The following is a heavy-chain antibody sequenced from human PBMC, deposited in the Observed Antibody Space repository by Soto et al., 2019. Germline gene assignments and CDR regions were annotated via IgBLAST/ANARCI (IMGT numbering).Heavy chain of an antibody. D-gene: IGHD3-22*01. Sequence: SETLSLTCTVSGGSISSSSYYWGWIRQPPGKGLEWIGSIYYSGSTYYNPTLQSRVTISVDTSKNQFSLKLTSVTAADTAVYYCARDLYYDSSGYGLGLYYYGMDVWGQGTTVTVSS. CDR1: GGSISSSSYY. J-gene: IGHJ6*02. CDR3: ARDLYYDSSGYGLGLYYYGMDV. V-gene: IGHV4-39*07. CDR2: IYYSGST.